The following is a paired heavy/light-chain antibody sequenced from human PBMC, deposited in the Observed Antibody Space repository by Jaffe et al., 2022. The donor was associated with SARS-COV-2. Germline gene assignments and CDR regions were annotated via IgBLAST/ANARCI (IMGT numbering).Light chain of an antibody. CDR3: SSFAGNTLVI. V-gene: IGLV2-8*01. CDR2: EVN. CDR1: RRDVGGYNV. Sequence: QSALTQPPSASGSPGQSVTISCTGTRRDVGGYNVVSWFQQYPGKAPKLLIYEVNKRPSGVPDRFSGSKSGNTASLTVSGLRAEDEAHYYCSSFAGNTLVIFGGGTKLTVL. J-gene: IGLJ2*01.
Heavy chain of an antibody. V-gene: IGHV3-9*01. CDR1: GFSFENYA. CDR2: ITWNSDTI. J-gene: IGHJ5*01. Sequence: EMQLVESGGAVVQPGGSLRLSCVASGFSFENYAMNWVRQAPGKGLEWVSGITWNSDTIGYADSVKGRFTISRDNAKNSLYLQMNSLRPEDAALYFCAKDLRGVVRSSLDSWGQGTLVTVSS. D-gene: IGHD2-21*01. CDR3: AKDLRGVVRSSLDS.